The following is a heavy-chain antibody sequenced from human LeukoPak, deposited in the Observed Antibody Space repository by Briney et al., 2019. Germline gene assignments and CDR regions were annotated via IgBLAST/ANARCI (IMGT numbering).Heavy chain of an antibody. V-gene: IGHV3-66*01. CDR1: GFTVSSNY. D-gene: IGHD2-2*01. J-gene: IGHJ6*03. CDR3: AREVVPAAIAYYYYYMDV. CDR2: IYSGGST. Sequence: GGSLRLSCAASGFTVSSNYMSWVRQAPGKGLEWVSVIYSGGSTYYADSVKGRFTISRDNSKNTLYLRMNSLRAEDTAVYYCAREVVPAAIAYYYYYMDVWGKGTTVTVSS.